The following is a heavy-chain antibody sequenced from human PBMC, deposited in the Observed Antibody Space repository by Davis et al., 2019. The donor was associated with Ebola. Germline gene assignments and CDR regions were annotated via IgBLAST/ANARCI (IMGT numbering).Heavy chain of an antibody. CDR1: GGSVSSGSYY. CDR3: ARGHGAQWLH. J-gene: IGHJ4*02. Sequence: SETLSLTCTVSGGSVSSGSYYWSWIRQPPGKGLEWIGYIYYSGSTNYNPSLKSRVTISVDTSKNQFSLKLSSVTAADTAVYYCARGHGAQWLHWGQGTPVTVSS. CDR2: IYYSGST. D-gene: IGHD6-19*01. V-gene: IGHV4-61*01.